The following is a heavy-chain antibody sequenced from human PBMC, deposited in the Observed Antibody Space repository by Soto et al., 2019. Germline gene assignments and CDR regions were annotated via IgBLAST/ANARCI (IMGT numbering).Heavy chain of an antibody. Sequence: SETLSLTCAVSGGSISSGGYSWSWIRQPPGKGLEWIGYIYHSGSTYYNPSLKSRVTISVDRSKNQFSLKLSSVTAADTAVYYCARANRRYCSGGSCYQNWFDPWGQGTLVTVSS. J-gene: IGHJ5*02. D-gene: IGHD2-15*01. CDR2: IYHSGST. CDR3: ARANRRYCSGGSCYQNWFDP. V-gene: IGHV4-30-2*01. CDR1: GGSISSGGYS.